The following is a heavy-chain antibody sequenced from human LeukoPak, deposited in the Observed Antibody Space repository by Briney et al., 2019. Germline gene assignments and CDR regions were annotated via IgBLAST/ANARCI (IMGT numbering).Heavy chain of an antibody. CDR3: AKDRGAFWS. CDR1: GFTFSSYG. D-gene: IGHD3-3*02. J-gene: IGHJ5*02. CDR2: ISYDGSNK. Sequence: PGGSLRLSCAASGFTFSSYGMHWVRQAPGKGLEWVAVISYDGSNKYYADSVKGRFTTSRDNSKNTLYLQMNSLRAEDTAVYYCAKDRGAFWSWGQGTLVTISS. V-gene: IGHV3-30*18.